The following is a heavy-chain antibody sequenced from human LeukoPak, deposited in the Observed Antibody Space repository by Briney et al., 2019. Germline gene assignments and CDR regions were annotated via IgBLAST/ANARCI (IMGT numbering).Heavy chain of an antibody. CDR1: GYTFTTYY. CDR2: INPSGGNT. V-gene: IGHV1-46*01. CDR3: ARDRGERGSSWSLPAHGFDI. J-gene: IGHJ3*02. D-gene: IGHD6-13*01. Sequence: GASVKVSCKASGYTFTTYYMHWVRQAPGQGLEWMGMINPSGGNTTYAQKFQGRVTMTRDTSTSTAYMELSSLRSEDTAVYYCARDRGERGSSWSLPAHGFDIWGQGTMVTASS.